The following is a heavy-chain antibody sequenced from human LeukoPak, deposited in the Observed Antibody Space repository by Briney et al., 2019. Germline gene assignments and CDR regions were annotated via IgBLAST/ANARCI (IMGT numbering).Heavy chain of an antibody. CDR1: GGSISSYY. J-gene: IGHJ6*03. CDR3: ARAPYDSSGYYLYYYYYYMDV. D-gene: IGHD3-22*01. CDR2: IYTSGST. Sequence: PSETLSLTCTVSGGSISSYYWSWIRQPAGKGLDGIGRIYTSGSTNYNPSLKSRVTMSVDTSKNQFSLKLSSVTAADTAVYYCARAPYDSSGYYLYYYYYYMDVWGKGTTVTVSS. V-gene: IGHV4-4*07.